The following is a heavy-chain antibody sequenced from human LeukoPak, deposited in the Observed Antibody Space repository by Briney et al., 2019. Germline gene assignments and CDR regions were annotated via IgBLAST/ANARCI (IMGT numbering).Heavy chain of an antibody. CDR1: GGSISTYY. Sequence: PSETLSLTCSVSGGSISTYYWTWIRQPPGKGLEWIGYIYDSGKTEYNPSLNSRATISVDTSKNQFSLRVISVTAADTAAYYCARTSRHFYGSGTKLTPWPADMDVWGQGTTVIVSS. V-gene: IGHV4-59*01. D-gene: IGHD3-10*01. CDR2: IYDSGKT. CDR3: ARTSRHFYGSGTKLTPWPADMDV. J-gene: IGHJ6*02.